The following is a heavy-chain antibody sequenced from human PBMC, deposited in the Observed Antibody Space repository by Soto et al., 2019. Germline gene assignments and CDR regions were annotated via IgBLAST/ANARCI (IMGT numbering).Heavy chain of an antibody. D-gene: IGHD3-22*01. V-gene: IGHV3-21*01. J-gene: IGHJ3*02. CDR1: GRSFSRYS. CDR2: ISSSSSYI. CDR3: ARLGYYDSSGYYYVENACDS. Sequence: GSLRLTSAASGRSFSRYSMNWVRQAPGKGLEWVSSISSSSSYIYYADSVKGRFTISRDNAKNSLYLQMNSLRAEDTAVYYCARLGYYDSSGYYYVENACDSWGRGTMV.